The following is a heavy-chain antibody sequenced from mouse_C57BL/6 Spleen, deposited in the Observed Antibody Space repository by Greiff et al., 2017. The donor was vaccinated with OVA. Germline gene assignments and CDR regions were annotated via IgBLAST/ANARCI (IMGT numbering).Heavy chain of an antibody. CDR1: GYAFSSSW. Sequence: QVQLQQSGPELVKPGASVKISCKASGYAFSSSWMNWVQQRPGKGLEWIGRICPGDGATNYDGKFKSKATLTVDTSSSTAYMQLSSLTSEDSAVYYCARSGDGYYFDYWGKGTTLTVSS. CDR2: ICPGDGAT. V-gene: IGHV1-82*01. D-gene: IGHD2-3*01. CDR3: ARSGDGYYFDY. J-gene: IGHJ2*01.